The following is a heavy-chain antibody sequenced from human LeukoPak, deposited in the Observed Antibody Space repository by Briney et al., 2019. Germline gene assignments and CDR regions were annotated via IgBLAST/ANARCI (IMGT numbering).Heavy chain of an antibody. J-gene: IGHJ4*02. V-gene: IGHV3-11*04. CDR1: GFTFTDYY. CDR3: ARGYSYGFEY. CDR2: ITTSGGTI. Sequence: GGSLRLSCAASGFTFTDYYMSWIRQAPGKGLEWVSFITTSGGTIYYADSVKGRFTISRDNAKNSLYLQMNSLRTEDTAFYYCARGYSYGFEYWGRGTLVTVSS. D-gene: IGHD5-18*01.